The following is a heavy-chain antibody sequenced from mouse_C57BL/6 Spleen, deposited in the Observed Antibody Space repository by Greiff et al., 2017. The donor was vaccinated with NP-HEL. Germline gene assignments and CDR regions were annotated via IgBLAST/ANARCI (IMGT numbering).Heavy chain of an antibody. V-gene: IGHV1-81*01. CDR2: IYPRSGNT. J-gene: IGHJ1*03. CDR3: ARTEGSSYYWYFDV. Sequence: VQLKQSGAELARPGASVKLSCKASGYTFTSYGISWVKQRTGQGLEWIGEIYPRSGNTSYNEKFKGKATLTADKSSSTAYMELRSLTSEDSAVYFCARTEGSSYYWYFDVWGTGTTVTVSS. D-gene: IGHD1-1*01. CDR1: GYTFTSYG.